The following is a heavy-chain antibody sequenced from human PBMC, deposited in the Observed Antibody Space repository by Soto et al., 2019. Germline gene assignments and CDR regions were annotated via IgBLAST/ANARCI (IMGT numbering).Heavy chain of an antibody. CDR1: GFTFSSYA. J-gene: IGHJ5*02. D-gene: IGHD2-8*01. Sequence: GGSLRLSCAASGFTFSSYAMSWVRQAPGKGLEWVSAISGSGGSTYYADSVKGRFTISRDNSKNTLYLQMNSLRAEDTAVYYCAKRQDIVLIVYGWFDPWGQGTLVTVSS. CDR2: ISGSGGST. V-gene: IGHV3-23*01. CDR3: AKRQDIVLIVYGWFDP.